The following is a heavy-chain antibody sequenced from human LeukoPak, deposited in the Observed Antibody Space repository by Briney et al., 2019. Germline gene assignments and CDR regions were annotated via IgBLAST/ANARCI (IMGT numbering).Heavy chain of an antibody. V-gene: IGHV3-30*02. D-gene: IGHD5-24*01. CDR2: IWYDGSNT. Sequence: GGSLRLSCAASGFTFSDYYMSWIRQAPGKGLEWVAAIWYDGSNTYYADSVKGRFIISRDNSKNTLYLQMNSLRAEDTAVYYCAKQMAVDYFDYWGQGTLVTVSS. CDR1: GFTFSDYY. CDR3: AKQMAVDYFDY. J-gene: IGHJ4*02.